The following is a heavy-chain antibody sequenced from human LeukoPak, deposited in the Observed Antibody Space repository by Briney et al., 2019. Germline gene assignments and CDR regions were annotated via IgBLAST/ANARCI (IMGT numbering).Heavy chain of an antibody. Sequence: GGSLRLSCAASGFTVSSNYMSWVRQAPGKGLEWVSVIYSDGRTYYADSVKGRFTISRDNSKNTLYLETNSLRAEDTAVYYCAKDTSTRWYSSTPLPGDYWGQGTLVTVSS. D-gene: IGHD6-13*01. J-gene: IGHJ4*02. V-gene: IGHV3-53*01. CDR2: IYSDGRT. CDR1: GFTVSSNY. CDR3: AKDTSTRWYSSTPLPGDY.